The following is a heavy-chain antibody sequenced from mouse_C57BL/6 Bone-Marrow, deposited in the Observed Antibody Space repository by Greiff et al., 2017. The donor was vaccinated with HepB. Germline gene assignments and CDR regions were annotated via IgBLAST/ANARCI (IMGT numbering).Heavy chain of an antibody. V-gene: IGHV14-4*01. Sequence: VQLQHSGAELVRPGASVKLSCTASGFNIKDDYMHWVKQRPEQGLEWIGWIDPENGDTEYASKFQGKAPITADTSSNTAYLQLSSLTSEDTAVYYCTTLDGYYFDYWGQGTTLTVSS. D-gene: IGHD2-3*01. J-gene: IGHJ2*01. CDR3: TTLDGYYFDY. CDR1: GFNIKDDY. CDR2: IDPENGDT.